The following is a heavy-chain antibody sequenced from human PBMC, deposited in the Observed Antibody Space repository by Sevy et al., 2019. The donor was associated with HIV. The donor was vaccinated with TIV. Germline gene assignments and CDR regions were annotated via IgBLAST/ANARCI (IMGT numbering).Heavy chain of an antibody. Sequence: SETLSLTCTVSGGSITSLYWNWIRQPPGKGLEWVANIYYNGHINYNPSLKSRVTLSLDTSKNQLSLRLSSVTAADTAMYYCAGGNAWGRGYYWGQGTLVTVSS. D-gene: IGHD1-26*01. CDR3: AGGNAWGRGYY. V-gene: IGHV4-59*11. CDR1: GGSITSLY. CDR2: IYYNGHI. J-gene: IGHJ4*02.